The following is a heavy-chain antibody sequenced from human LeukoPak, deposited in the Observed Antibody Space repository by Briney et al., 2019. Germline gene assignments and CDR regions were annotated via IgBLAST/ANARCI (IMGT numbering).Heavy chain of an antibody. Sequence: ASVKVSCKASGYTFTSYYMHWVRQAPGQGLEWMGIINPSGGSTSYAQKYQGRVTMTTDTSTSTAYMELRSLRSDDTAVYYCARGDYDAFDIWGQGTMVTVSS. CDR1: GYTFTSYY. V-gene: IGHV1-46*01. J-gene: IGHJ3*02. D-gene: IGHD3-16*01. CDR3: ARGDYDAFDI. CDR2: INPSGGST.